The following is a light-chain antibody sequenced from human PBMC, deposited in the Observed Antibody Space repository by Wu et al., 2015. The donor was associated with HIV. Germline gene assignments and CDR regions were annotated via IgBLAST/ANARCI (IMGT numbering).Light chain of an antibody. CDR3: QQYGSSRT. CDR2: GAS. Sequence: EIVLTQSPGTLSLSPGERATLSCRASQSVSSSYLAWYQQEPGQAPRLLIYGASSRATGTPDRFSGSGSGTDFTLTISRLEPEDFAVYYCQQYGSSRTFGQGTKVEIK. V-gene: IGKV3-20*01. CDR1: QSVSSSY. J-gene: IGKJ1*01.